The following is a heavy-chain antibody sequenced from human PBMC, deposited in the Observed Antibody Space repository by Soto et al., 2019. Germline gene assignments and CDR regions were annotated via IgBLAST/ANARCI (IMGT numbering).Heavy chain of an antibody. Sequence: PGGSLRLSCAASGFTFSSYGMHWVRQAPGKGLEWVAVIWYDGSNKYYADSVKGRFTISRDNSKNTLYLQMNSLRAEDTAVYYRXXXGNDFWSGPVFYYYYYMDVWGKGTPVTVSS. J-gene: IGHJ6*03. D-gene: IGHD3-3*01. V-gene: IGHV3-33*01. CDR2: IWYDGSNK. CDR1: GFTFSSYG. CDR3: XXXGNDFWSGPVFYYYYYMDV.